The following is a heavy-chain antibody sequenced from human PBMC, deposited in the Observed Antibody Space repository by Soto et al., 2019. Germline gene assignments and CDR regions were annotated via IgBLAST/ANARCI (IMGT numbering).Heavy chain of an antibody. CDR2: IYYSGST. D-gene: IGHD2-15*01. J-gene: IGHJ6*02. Sequence: SETLSLTCTVSGGSISSSSYYWGWIRQPPGKGLEWIGSIYYSGSTYYNPSLKSRVTISVDTSKNQFSLKLSSVTAADTAVYYCARHQEEGDCSGGSCYSAPQFRGYYYGMDVWGQGTTVTVSS. CDR3: ARHQEEGDCSGGSCYSAPQFRGYYYGMDV. CDR1: GGSISSSSYY. V-gene: IGHV4-39*01.